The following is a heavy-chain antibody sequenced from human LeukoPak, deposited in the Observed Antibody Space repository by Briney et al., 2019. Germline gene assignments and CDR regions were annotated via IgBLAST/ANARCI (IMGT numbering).Heavy chain of an antibody. V-gene: IGHV3-21*01. D-gene: IGHD6-19*01. Sequence: GGSLRLSCAASGFTFSSYSMNWVRQAPGKGLEWVSSISSSSSYIYYADSVKGRFTISRDNAKNSLYLQMNSLRAEDTAVYYCARERVAGTLKNPVGFDPWGQGTLVTVSS. CDR3: ARERVAGTLKNPVGFDP. CDR1: GFTFSSYS. CDR2: ISSSSSYI. J-gene: IGHJ5*02.